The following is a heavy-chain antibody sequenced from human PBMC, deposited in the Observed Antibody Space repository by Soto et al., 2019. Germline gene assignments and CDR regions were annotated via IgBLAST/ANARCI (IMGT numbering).Heavy chain of an antibody. Sequence: EVQLVESGGGLVQPGGSLRLSCAASGFTFSSYSMNWVRQAPGKGLEWVSYISSSSSTIYYADSVKGRFTISRDNAKNSLYLQMNSLRADDTAVYYCARDEGATYYYYYGMDVWGQGTTVTVSS. V-gene: IGHV3-48*01. D-gene: IGHD1-26*01. J-gene: IGHJ6*02. CDR1: GFTFSSYS. CDR2: ISSSSSTI. CDR3: ARDEGATYYYYYGMDV.